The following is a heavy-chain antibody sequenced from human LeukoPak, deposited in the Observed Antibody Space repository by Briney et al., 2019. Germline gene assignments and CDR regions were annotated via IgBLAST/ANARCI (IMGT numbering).Heavy chain of an antibody. D-gene: IGHD6-6*01. CDR1: GGSISSYY. J-gene: IGHJ6*03. CDR2: IYYSGST. CDR3: ARASIAARYYYYYYMDV. Sequence: SETLSLTCTVSGGSISSYYWSWLRQPPGKGLEWIGYIYYSGSTNYNPSLKSRVTISVDTSKNQFSLKLSSATAAVTAVYYCARASIAARYYYYYYMDVGGKGTTVTVSS. V-gene: IGHV4-59*01.